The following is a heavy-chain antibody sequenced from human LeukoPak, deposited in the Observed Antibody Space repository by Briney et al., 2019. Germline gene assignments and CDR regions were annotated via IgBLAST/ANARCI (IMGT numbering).Heavy chain of an antibody. CDR2: IDPSGGST. V-gene: IGHV1-46*01. J-gene: IGHJ4*02. Sequence: ASVTVSCKASGYTFTIYYMQWVRQAPGQGLEWMGIIDPSGGSTSYAQKFQGRVTMTRDTSTSTVYMDLSSLRSEDTAVYYCARDNTAAGPFDYWGQGTLVTVSS. CDR1: GYTFTIYY. CDR3: ARDNTAAGPFDY. D-gene: IGHD6-13*01.